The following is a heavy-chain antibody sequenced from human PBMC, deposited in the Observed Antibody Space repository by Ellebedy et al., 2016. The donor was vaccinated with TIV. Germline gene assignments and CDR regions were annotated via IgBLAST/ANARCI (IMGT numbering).Heavy chain of an antibody. CDR1: GFTVGNNY. CDR2: IYSGGDT. Sequence: GESLKISCTASGFTVGNNYMNWLRQAPGKGLEWVSLIYSGGDTVYADSVKGRFTISRDSSKNTLYLPMNSLRVDDTAVYYCAEEGGSSRGASGMDVWGQGTAVVVSS. CDR3: AEEGGSSRGASGMDV. D-gene: IGHD6-6*01. J-gene: IGHJ6*02. V-gene: IGHV3-53*05.